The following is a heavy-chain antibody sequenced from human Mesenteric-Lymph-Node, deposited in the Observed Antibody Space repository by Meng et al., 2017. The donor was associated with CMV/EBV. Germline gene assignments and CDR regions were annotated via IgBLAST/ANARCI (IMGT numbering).Heavy chain of an antibody. CDR3: AKLNVVSSGYYFDY. Sequence: GESLKISCVASGFTFSSYGIHWVRQAPGMGLEWVAFIRYDGSDTYYSNSVRGRFTISRDNSKNTLYLQMNSLRAEDTAVYYCAKLNVVSSGYYFDYWGQGTLVTVSS. CDR1: GFTFSSYG. CDR2: IRYDGSDT. V-gene: IGHV3-30*02. D-gene: IGHD3-22*01. J-gene: IGHJ4*02.